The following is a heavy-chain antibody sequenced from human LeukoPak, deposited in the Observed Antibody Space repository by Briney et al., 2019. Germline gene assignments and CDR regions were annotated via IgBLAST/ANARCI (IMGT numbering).Heavy chain of an antibody. Sequence: GGSLRLSCAASGFTVSSNYMTWVRQAPGKGLEWVSVIYSGGSTYYGDSVKGRFTISRDNSKNTLYLQMSSLRAEDTAVYYCARDRRYCSGSSCYSGVDYWGQGTLVTVSS. J-gene: IGHJ4*02. V-gene: IGHV3-53*01. CDR3: ARDRRYCSGSSCYSGVDY. CDR1: GFTVSSNY. CDR2: IYSGGST. D-gene: IGHD2-15*01.